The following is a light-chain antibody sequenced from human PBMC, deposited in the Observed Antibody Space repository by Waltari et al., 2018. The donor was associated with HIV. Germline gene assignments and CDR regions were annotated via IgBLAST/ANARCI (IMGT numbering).Light chain of an antibody. Sequence: DIQMTQSPSSLSASVGDRVTITCRASQSISSYLNWYQQTPGKAPRLLLYTASTLQSGVPSRFIGSGSGTHFTLTITSLQPEDFATYYCQQSYNTPRTFGQGTKVEIK. J-gene: IGKJ1*01. CDR1: QSISSY. V-gene: IGKV1-39*01. CDR3: QQSYNTPRT. CDR2: TAS.